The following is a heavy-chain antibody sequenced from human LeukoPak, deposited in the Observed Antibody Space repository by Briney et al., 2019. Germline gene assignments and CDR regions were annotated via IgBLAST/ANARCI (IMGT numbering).Heavy chain of an antibody. CDR2: FDPEDGDT. CDR1: GYTLTELS. CDR3: ATGAPLLWFGDPSMARSAFDI. Sequence: ASVKVSCKVSGYTLTELSMHWVRQAPGKGLEWMGGFDPEDGDTIYAQKFQGRVTMTEDTSTDTAYMELSSLRSEDTAVYYCATGAPLLWFGDPSMARSAFDIWGQGTMVTVSS. D-gene: IGHD3-10*01. V-gene: IGHV1-24*01. J-gene: IGHJ3*02.